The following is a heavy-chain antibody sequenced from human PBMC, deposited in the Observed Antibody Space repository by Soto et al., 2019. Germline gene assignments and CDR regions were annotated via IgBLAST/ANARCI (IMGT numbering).Heavy chain of an antibody. D-gene: IGHD4-4*01. Sequence: QVQLVQSGAEVKKPGSSVKVSCKASGGTFSSYTISWVRQAPGQGLEWMGRIIPILGIANYAQKFQGRVTITADKSTSTAYMELSSLRSEDTAVYYCAILGITVTTWSGYWGQGTLVTVSS. J-gene: IGHJ4*02. CDR1: GGTFSSYT. CDR3: AILGITVTTWSGY. V-gene: IGHV1-69*02. CDR2: IIPILGIA.